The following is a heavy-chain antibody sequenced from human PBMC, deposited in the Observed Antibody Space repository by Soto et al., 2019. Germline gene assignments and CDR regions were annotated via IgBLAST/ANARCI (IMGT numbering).Heavy chain of an antibody. CDR1: GFTFSSYG. J-gene: IGHJ4*02. CDR3: AKDYDLWGIFYYFDY. CDR2: ISYDGSNK. Sequence: VQLVESGGGVVQPGRSLRLSCAASGFTFSSYGMHWVRQAPGKGLEWVAVISYDGSNKYYADSVKGRFTISRDNSKNTLYLQMNSLRAEDTAVYYCAKDYDLWGIFYYFDYWGQGTLVTVSS. D-gene: IGHD3-16*01. V-gene: IGHV3-30*18.